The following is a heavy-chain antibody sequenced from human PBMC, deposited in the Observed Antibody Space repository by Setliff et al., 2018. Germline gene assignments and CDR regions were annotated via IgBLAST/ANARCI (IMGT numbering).Heavy chain of an antibody. V-gene: IGHV4-34*01. Sequence: SETLSLTCSVYGESFSNNYWSWIRQPPGKGLEWIGEINHYGSTKYKSSLKSRVTISVDTPKNQFSLRLHSVTAADTAVYYCARRWNFGPYGSGIHDGFDMWGEGTMVTVSS. CDR3: ARRWNFGPYGSGIHDGFDM. J-gene: IGHJ3*02. CDR2: INHYGST. CDR1: GESFSNNY. D-gene: IGHD3-10*01.